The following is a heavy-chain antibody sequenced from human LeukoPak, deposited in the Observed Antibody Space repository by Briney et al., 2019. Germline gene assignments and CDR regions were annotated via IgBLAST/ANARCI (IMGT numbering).Heavy chain of an antibody. J-gene: IGHJ4*02. CDR2: IYYSGST. Sequence: PSETLSLTCTVSSGSIIGHYWSWIRQPPGKGLEWIGYIYYSGSTYYNPSLKSRVTISVDTSKNQFSLKLSSVTAADTAVYYCARALSGWIDYWGQGTLVTVSS. D-gene: IGHD6-19*01. CDR3: ARALSGWIDY. V-gene: IGHV4-59*06. CDR1: SGSIIGHY.